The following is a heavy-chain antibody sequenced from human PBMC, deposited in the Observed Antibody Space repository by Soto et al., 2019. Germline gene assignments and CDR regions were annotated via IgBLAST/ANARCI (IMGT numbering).Heavy chain of an antibody. CDR1: VGSISSSSYY. V-gene: IGHV4-39*01. Sequence: SETLSLTCTVSVGSISSSSYYLGWIRQPPGKGLEGIGSIYYSGSTYYNPSLKSPVTIAVDTSKNQFSLKLSHVTAADTAVYYCARRRSSSWSNWLDPRGQVTLVTVS. CDR3: ARRRSSSWSNWLDP. D-gene: IGHD6-13*01. CDR2: IYYSGST. J-gene: IGHJ5*02.